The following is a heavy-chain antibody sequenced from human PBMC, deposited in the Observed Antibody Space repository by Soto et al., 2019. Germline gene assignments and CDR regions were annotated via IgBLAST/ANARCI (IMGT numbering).Heavy chain of an antibody. CDR1: GGSISSYY. V-gene: IGHV4-59*01. J-gene: IGHJ6*03. Sequence: SETLSLTCTVSGGSISSYYWSWIRQPPGKGLEWIGYIYYSGSTNYNPSLKSRVTISVDTSKNQFSLKLSSVTAADTAVYYCARFRTNYYYYMDVWGKGTTVTVSS. CDR2: IYYSGST. CDR3: ARFRTNYYYYMDV.